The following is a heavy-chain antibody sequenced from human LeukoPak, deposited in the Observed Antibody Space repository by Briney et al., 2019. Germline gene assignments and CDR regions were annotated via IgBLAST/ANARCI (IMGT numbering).Heavy chain of an antibody. V-gene: IGHV4-34*01. D-gene: IGHD3-10*01. J-gene: IGHJ4*02. Sequence: SETLSLTCAVSGGSISGFYWSWIRQPPGKGLEWIAEINHSGHSNYNPSLKSRVTISVDTSKKQFSLKLSSVTAADTAVYYCARGVDYYGVWGQGTLVTVSS. CDR2: INHSGHS. CDR3: ARGVDYYGV. CDR1: GGSISGFY.